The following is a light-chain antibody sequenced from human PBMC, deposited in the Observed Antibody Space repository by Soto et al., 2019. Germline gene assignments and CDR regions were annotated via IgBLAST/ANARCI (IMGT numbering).Light chain of an antibody. Sequence: QSALTQPASVSGSPGQSITISCTGTSRDIGNYNYVSWYQHHPGKAPKLMIYEVRNRPSGVSDRFSGSKSANTASLTISGLQAEDEADYYCCSYTTSTTYVFGTGTKVTVL. J-gene: IGLJ1*01. CDR2: EVR. CDR3: CSYTTSTTYV. CDR1: SRDIGNYNY. V-gene: IGLV2-14*01.